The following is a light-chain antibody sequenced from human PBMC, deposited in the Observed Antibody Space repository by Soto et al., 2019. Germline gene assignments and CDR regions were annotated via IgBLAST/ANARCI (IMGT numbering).Light chain of an antibody. CDR2: DVS. CDR1: QDIGTK. V-gene: IGKV3-15*01. J-gene: IGKJ1*01. CDR3: QQYYHWRT. Sequence: EIVMTQSPAILSVSPGERGTLSCRANQDIGTKLAWYQQKPGQAPSLLMYDVSTRASAAPARFSGSGSGSEFTLTISSLQSEDFAIYFCQQYYHWRTFGQGTRVEIK.